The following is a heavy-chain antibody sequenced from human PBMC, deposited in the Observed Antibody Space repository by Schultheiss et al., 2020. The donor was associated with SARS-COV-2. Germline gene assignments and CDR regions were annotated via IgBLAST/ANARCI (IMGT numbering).Heavy chain of an antibody. CDR3: ARYCTNGGCLAYDYMDV. Sequence: GESLKISCAASEFTVSSIHMSWIRQAPGKGLEWISYISSSSSYTNYADSVKGRLTISRDNAKNSLYLQMNSLRAEDTAVYYCARYCTNGGCLAYDYMDVWGKGTTVTVSS. CDR2: ISSSSSYT. CDR1: EFTVSSIH. D-gene: IGHD2-8*01. J-gene: IGHJ6*03. V-gene: IGHV3-11*03.